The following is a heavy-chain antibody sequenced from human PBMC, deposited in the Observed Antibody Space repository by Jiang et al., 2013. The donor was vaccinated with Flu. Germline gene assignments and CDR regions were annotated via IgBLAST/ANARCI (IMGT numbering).Heavy chain of an antibody. CDR3: AKDIRHGTYDLGHWDYYGMDV. J-gene: IGHJ6*02. D-gene: IGHD3-3*01. CDR2: IWWNSATI. V-gene: IGHV3-9*01. Sequence: AASGFTFDDYAMHWVRQAPGKGLEWVSGIWWNSATIGYADSVKGRFTISRDNAKNSLYLQMNSLRAEDTALYYCAKDIRHGTYDLGHWDYYGMDVWGQGTTVTVSS. CDR1: GFTFDDYA.